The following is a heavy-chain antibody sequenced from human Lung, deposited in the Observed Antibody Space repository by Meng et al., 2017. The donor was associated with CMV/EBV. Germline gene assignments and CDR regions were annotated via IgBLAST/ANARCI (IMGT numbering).Heavy chain of an antibody. CDR3: ARDPNEDGGVTLDN. CDR1: GFSLSNYW. Sequence: SCVASGFSLSNYWMTWVRQAPGKALEWVANINQDGSQSYYVDSVRGRFTITRDDGGNSLYLQMNSLGGDDTAVYYCARDPNEDGGVTLDNWGQGIXVTGSS. CDR2: INQDGSQS. D-gene: IGHD5-24*01. J-gene: IGHJ4*02. V-gene: IGHV3-7*01.